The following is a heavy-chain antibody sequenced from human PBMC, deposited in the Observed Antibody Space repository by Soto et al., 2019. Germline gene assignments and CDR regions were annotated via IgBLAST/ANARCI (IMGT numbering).Heavy chain of an antibody. CDR1: GGSISSYY. CDR2: IYYSGST. D-gene: IGHD1-26*01. CDR3: AKHYSGGGDYFDY. V-gene: IGHV4-59*08. Sequence: SETLSLTCTVSGGSISSYYWSWIRQPPGKGLEWIGYIYYSGSTNYNPSLKSRVTISVDTSKNQFSLKVTSVTAADTAVYYCAKHYSGGGDYFDYGGQEPLVTVSS. J-gene: IGHJ4*02.